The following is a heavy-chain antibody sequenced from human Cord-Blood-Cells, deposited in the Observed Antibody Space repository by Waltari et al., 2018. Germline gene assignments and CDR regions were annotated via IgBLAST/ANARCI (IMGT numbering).Heavy chain of an antibody. V-gene: IGHV1-8*03. CDR2: MNPNSGNT. CDR1: GYTFTSYD. CDR3: ARGGYYYGSGSYRPFDY. D-gene: IGHD3-10*01. J-gene: IGHJ4*02. Sequence: QVQLVQSGAEVKKPGASVKVSCTASGYTFTSYDINWVRQATGQGLEWMGWMNPNSGNTGYAQKFQGRVTITRNTSISTAYMELSSLRSEDTAVYYCARGGYYYGSGSYRPFDYWGQGTLVTVSS.